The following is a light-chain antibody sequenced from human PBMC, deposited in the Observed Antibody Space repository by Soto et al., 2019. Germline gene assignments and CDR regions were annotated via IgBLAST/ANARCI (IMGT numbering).Light chain of an antibody. CDR1: QSVSSY. CDR3: QQRSNWPSGT. J-gene: IGKJ5*01. Sequence: EIVLTQSPATLFLSPGERATLSCRASQSVSSYLAWYQQKPGQAPRLLIYDASNRTTGIPARFSGSGSGTDFTLTISSLEPEDFAVYYCQQRSNWPSGTFGQGTRLEIK. V-gene: IGKV3-11*01. CDR2: DAS.